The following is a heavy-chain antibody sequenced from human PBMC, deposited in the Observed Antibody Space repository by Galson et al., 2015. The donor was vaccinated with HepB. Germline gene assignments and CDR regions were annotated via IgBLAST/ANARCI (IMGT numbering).Heavy chain of an antibody. CDR2: IIPILGIA. V-gene: IGHV1-69*02. J-gene: IGHJ3*02. CDR3: ARVQRGYSGYDDAFDI. CDR1: GGTFSSYT. D-gene: IGHD5-12*01. Sequence: SVKVSCKASGGTFSSYTISWVRQAPGQGLEWMGRIIPILGIANYAQKFQGRVTITADKSTSTAYMELSSPRAEDTAVYYCARVQRGYSGYDDAFDIWGQGTMVTVSS.